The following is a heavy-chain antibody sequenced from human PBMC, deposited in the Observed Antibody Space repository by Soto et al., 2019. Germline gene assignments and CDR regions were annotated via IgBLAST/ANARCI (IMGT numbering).Heavy chain of an antibody. CDR2: LFYSGST. CDR3: SRCFAGGGGTYNWFDS. Sequence: SETLSLTCTVSGGSISSSSYYWGWIRQPPGKGLEWIGSLFYSGSTYYNPSLKGRLTISVDTSKNQFSLKLSSVTAADTAVYCSSRCFAGGGGTYNWFDSWGQGTLVTVSS. J-gene: IGHJ5*01. CDR1: GGSISSSSYY. V-gene: IGHV4-39*01. D-gene: IGHD3-16*01.